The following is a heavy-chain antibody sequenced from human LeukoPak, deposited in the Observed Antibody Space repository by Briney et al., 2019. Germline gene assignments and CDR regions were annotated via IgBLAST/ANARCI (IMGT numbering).Heavy chain of an antibody. CDR2: INRGGDT. D-gene: IGHD5-24*01. J-gene: IGHJ4*02. CDR3: ARGDGYMIRD. V-gene: IGHV3-66*01. Sequence: GGSLRLSCAASGFTVSSNYMSWVRQAPGKGLEWVSVINRGGDTYSADSVKGRFTISRDNSENTLYLQMNSLRVEDTAVYYCARGDGYMIRDWGQGTLVTVSS. CDR1: GFTVSSNY.